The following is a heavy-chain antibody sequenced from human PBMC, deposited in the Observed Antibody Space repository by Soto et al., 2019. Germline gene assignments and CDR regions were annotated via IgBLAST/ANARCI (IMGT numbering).Heavy chain of an antibody. CDR3: ARMGLHVGELSRNWFDP. D-gene: IGHD3-16*02. Sequence: QVQLQESGPGLVKPSQTLSLTCTISGGSITSGDYYWTWIRQFPGKGLEWIAYIYSSGTTHYNPSLKSRATISLDTSNNQCSLEVKSATAADTAVYYCARMGLHVGELSRNWFDPWGQGSRVTVSS. J-gene: IGHJ5*02. V-gene: IGHV4-31*03. CDR2: IYSSGTT. CDR1: GGSITSGDYY.